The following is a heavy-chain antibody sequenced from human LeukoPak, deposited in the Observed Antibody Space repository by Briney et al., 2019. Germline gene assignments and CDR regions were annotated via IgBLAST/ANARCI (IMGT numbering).Heavy chain of an antibody. D-gene: IGHD3-3*01. CDR2: INHSGST. Sequence: SETLSLTCAVYGGSFSGYYWSWIRQPPGKGLEWIGEINHSGSTNYNPSLKSRVTISVDTSKNQFSLKLSSVTAADTAVYYCASTRDYDFWGQGTLVTVSS. V-gene: IGHV4-34*01. J-gene: IGHJ4*02. CDR1: GGSFSGYY. CDR3: ASTRDYDF.